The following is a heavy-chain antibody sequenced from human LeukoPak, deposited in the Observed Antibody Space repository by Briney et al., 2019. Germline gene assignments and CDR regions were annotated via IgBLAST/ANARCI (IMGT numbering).Heavy chain of an antibody. J-gene: IGHJ4*02. Sequence: GGSLRLSCAASGFTFSSYGMHWVRQAPGKGLEWVAVISYDGSNKYYADSVKGRFTISRDNSKNTLYLQMNSLRAEDTAVYYCAKGGGGWYFDHWGQGTLVTVSS. V-gene: IGHV3-30*18. CDR2: ISYDGSNK. CDR3: AKGGGGWYFDH. CDR1: GFTFSSYG. D-gene: IGHD2-15*01.